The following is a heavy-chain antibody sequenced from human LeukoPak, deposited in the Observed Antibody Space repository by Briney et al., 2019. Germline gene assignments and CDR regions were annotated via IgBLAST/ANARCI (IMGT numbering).Heavy chain of an antibody. CDR2: INHSGST. CDR3: ARVDWSGSYSFDY. V-gene: IGHV4-34*01. J-gene: IGHJ4*02. CDR1: GGSFSGYY. Sequence: PSETLSLTCAVYGGSFSGYYWSWIRQPPGKGLEWIGEINHSGSTNYNPSLKGRVTISVDTSKNQFSLKLSSVTAADTAVYYCARVDWSGSYSFDYWGQGTLVTVSS. D-gene: IGHD1-26*01.